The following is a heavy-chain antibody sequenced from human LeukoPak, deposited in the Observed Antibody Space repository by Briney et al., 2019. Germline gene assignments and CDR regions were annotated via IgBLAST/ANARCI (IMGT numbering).Heavy chain of an antibody. Sequence: SETLSLTCTVSGGSISSYYWSWIRQPPGKGLEWIGYIYYSGSTNYNPSLKSRVTISVDTSKNQFSLKLSSVTAADTAVYYCARHPTSYSDDYWGQGTLVTVSP. D-gene: IGHD4-11*01. CDR1: GGSISSYY. CDR2: IYYSGST. CDR3: ARHPTSYSDDY. J-gene: IGHJ4*02. V-gene: IGHV4-59*08.